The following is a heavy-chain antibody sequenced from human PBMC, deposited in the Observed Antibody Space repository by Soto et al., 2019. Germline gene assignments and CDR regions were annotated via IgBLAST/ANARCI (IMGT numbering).Heavy chain of an antibody. Sequence: GGSLRLSCAASGFTFSSYGMHWVRQAPGKGLEWVAVIWYDGSNKYYADSVKGRFTISRDNSKNTLYLQMNSLRAEDTAVYYCARDRDYYGSGSYLGPLEYYFDYWGQGTLVTVSS. CDR1: GFTFSSYG. CDR3: ARDRDYYGSGSYLGPLEYYFDY. D-gene: IGHD3-10*01. CDR2: IWYDGSNK. V-gene: IGHV3-33*01. J-gene: IGHJ4*02.